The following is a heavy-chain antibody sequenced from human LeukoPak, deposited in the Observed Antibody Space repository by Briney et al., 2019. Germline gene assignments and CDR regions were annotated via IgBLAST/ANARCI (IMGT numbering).Heavy chain of an antibody. CDR1: GFAFSRYW. D-gene: IGHD1-26*01. CDR3: ARLDIDGSGRGRYSNDF. V-gene: IGHV3-7*01. J-gene: IGHJ4*02. CDR2: INQRGSEK. Sequence: GGSLRLSCAASGFAFSRYWMSWVCQAPGKGLDWVANINQRGSEKYYAGSVKGRFTISRDNAKNSVSLQMNSLRAEDTAVYYCARLDIDGSGRGRYSNDFWGQGTLVTVSS.